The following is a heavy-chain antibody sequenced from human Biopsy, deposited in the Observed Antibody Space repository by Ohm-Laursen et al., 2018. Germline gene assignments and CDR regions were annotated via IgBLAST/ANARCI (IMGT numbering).Heavy chain of an antibody. CDR2: IYPGGST. CDR1: GGYINNYY. V-gene: IGHV4-4*07. J-gene: IGHJ4*02. CDR3: VRGGSGSFPFDY. Sequence: SDTLSLTCNVSGGYINNYYWSWIRQPAGKGLEWIGRIYPGGSTNYNPSLKSRVTMSVDTSKKQLSLRLRSVTAADTAMYYCVRGGSGSFPFDYWGPGTLVTVSS. D-gene: IGHD3-10*01.